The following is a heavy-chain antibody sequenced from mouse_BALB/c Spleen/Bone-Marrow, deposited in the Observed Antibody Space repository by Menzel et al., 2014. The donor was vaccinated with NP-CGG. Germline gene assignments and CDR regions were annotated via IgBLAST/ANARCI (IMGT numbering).Heavy chain of an antibody. CDR3: ARSGGYYHYYAVDY. J-gene: IGHJ4*01. CDR2: IDPYYGGT. V-gene: IGHV1-39*01. CDR1: GYSFTGYN. Sequence: VQLKQSGPELEKPGASVKISCKASGYSFTGYNMNWVKQSNGKSLEWIGNIDPYYGGTSYNQKFKGKATLTVDKSSSTAYMQLKILTSDDSSVYYCARSGGYYHYYAVDYWGQGTSVSVSS. D-gene: IGHD2-3*01.